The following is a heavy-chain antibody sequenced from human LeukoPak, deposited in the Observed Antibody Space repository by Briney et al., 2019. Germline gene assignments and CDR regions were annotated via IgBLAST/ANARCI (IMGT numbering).Heavy chain of an antibody. CDR3: AREVRGDYFDL. CDR2: IYSGGST. D-gene: IGHD3-16*01. Sequence: GGSLRLSCAASGFTVSSNYMSWVRQAPGKGLEWVSVIYSGGSTYYADSVKGRFTISRDNSKNTLYLQMNSLRADDTAVYYCAREVRGDYFDLWGQGTLVTVSS. V-gene: IGHV3-53*01. J-gene: IGHJ4*02. CDR1: GFTVSSNY.